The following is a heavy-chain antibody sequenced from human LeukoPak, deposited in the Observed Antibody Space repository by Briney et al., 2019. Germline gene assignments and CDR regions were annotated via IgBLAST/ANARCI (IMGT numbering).Heavy chain of an antibody. V-gene: IGHV3-30*18. D-gene: IGHD4-11*01. CDR1: GFTFSNYG. CDR2: ISYDGSNK. CDR3: AKEEGDYYYYYYYMDV. J-gene: IGHJ6*03. Sequence: QPGRSLRLSCVASGFTFSNYGMHWVRQAPGKGLEWVAVISYDGSNKYYADSVKGRFTISRDNSKNTLYLQMNSLRAEDTAVYYCAKEEGDYYYYYYYMDVWGKGTTVTISS.